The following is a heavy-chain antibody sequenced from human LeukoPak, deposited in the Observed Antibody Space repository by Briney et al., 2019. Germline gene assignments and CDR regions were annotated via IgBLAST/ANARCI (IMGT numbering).Heavy chain of an antibody. V-gene: IGHV1-8*01. J-gene: IGHJ2*01. CDR2: MNPNSGNT. CDR1: GYTFTSYD. D-gene: IGHD3-22*01. CDR3: ARFFDYYDSSGSRYFDL. Sequence: ASVKVSCKASGYTFTSYDINWVRQATGQGLEWMGWMNPNSGNTGYAQKFQGRVTMTRNTSISTAYMELSSLRSEGTAVYYCARFFDYYDSSGSRYFDLWGRGTLVTVSS.